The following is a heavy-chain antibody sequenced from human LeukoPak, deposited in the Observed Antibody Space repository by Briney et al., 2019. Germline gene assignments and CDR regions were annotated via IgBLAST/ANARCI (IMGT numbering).Heavy chain of an antibody. D-gene: IGHD3-16*01. V-gene: IGHV3-66*01. Sequence: GGSLRLSCAASGFTVSSNFMSWVRQAPGKGLEWVSVIYSGGNTYYADYVKGRFTISRDNSKNTLYLQMNSLGAEDTAVYHCARDRLPPLGAFDIWGQGTMVTVSS. CDR1: GFTVSSNF. CDR3: ARDRLPPLGAFDI. CDR2: IYSGGNT. J-gene: IGHJ3*02.